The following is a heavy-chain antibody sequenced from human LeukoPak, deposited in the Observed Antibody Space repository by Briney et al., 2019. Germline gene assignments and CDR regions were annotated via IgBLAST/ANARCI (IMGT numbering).Heavy chain of an antibody. Sequence: GGSLRLSCVASGFSVSTNYMSWVRQAPGKGLEWVSIIYSDGSTYYADSVKGRFIISRDNSKNTLYLAMNSLGAEDTAVYYCARTSVSMAAKEDYFDYWGQGTLVTVSS. CDR1: GFSVSTNY. J-gene: IGHJ4*02. V-gene: IGHV3-53*01. CDR3: ARTSVSMAAKEDYFDY. D-gene: IGHD2-15*01. CDR2: IYSDGST.